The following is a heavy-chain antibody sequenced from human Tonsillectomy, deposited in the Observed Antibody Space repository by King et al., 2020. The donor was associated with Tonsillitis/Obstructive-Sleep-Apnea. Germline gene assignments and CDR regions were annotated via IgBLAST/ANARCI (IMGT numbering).Heavy chain of an antibody. V-gene: IGHV3-49*04. CDR1: GFTFGDYP. Sequence: DVQLVESGGGLVQPGRSLRLSCTASGFTFGDYPMSWVRQAPGKGLEWVGFIRSKPYGGTTEYAASVKGRFTISRDDSKSIAYMQMNGLKTGDTAVYFGTRRRSSPGKGGRFDYWGQGTLVTVSS. CDR2: IRSKPYGGTT. D-gene: IGHD6-6*01. CDR3: TRRRSSPGKGGRFDY. J-gene: IGHJ4*02.